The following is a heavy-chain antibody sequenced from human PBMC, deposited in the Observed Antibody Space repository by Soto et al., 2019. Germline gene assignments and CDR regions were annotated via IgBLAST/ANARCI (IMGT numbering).Heavy chain of an antibody. J-gene: IGHJ5*02. CDR2: INHSGST. CDR1: GGSFSGYY. D-gene: IGHD3-16*01. CDR3: ARGREDYVWGGMVGWFDP. V-gene: IGHV4-34*01. Sequence: SETLSLTCAVYGGSFSGYYWSWIRQPPGKGLEWIGEINHSGSTNYNPSLKSRVTISVDTSKNQFSLKLSSVTAADTAVYYCARGREDYVWGGMVGWFDPWGQGTLVTVSS.